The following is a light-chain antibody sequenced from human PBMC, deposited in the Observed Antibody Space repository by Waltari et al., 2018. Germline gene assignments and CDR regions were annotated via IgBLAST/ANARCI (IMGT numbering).Light chain of an antibody. CDR2: AAS. Sequence: DIQLTHPPSSLSASVGARVTITCRASQSISGYLNWYQQKPGKAPKLLVYAASSLQSGVPSRFSGSGSGTDFTLTISSLQPEDFAAYYCQQSYNIPFTFGQGTKLEIK. V-gene: IGKV1-39*01. CDR1: QSISGY. J-gene: IGKJ2*01. CDR3: QQSYNIPFT.